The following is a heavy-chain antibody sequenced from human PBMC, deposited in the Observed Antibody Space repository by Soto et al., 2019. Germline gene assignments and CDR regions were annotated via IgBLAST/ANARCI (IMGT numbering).Heavy chain of an antibody. CDR1: GFTFSSYG. J-gene: IGHJ4*02. CDR2: ISYDGSNK. CDR3: AKIKGSDSSGLLDY. D-gene: IGHD3-22*01. V-gene: IGHV3-30*18. Sequence: PGGSLRLSCAASGFTFSSYGMHWVRQAPGKGLEWVAVISYDGSNKYYADSVKGRFTISRDNSKNTLYLQMNSLRAEDTAVYYCAKIKGSDSSGLLDYWGQGTLVTVSS.